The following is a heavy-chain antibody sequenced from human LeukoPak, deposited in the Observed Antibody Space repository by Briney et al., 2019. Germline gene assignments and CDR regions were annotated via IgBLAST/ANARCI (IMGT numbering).Heavy chain of an antibody. CDR2: ISYSGNT. Sequence: PSETLSLTCNVSGGSISSYYWSWIRQPPGKGLKWIGYISYSGNTYYNPSLKSRVTISVDTSKNQFSLKLSSVTAADTAVYYCARGERYDFHFDYWGQGTLVTVSS. D-gene: IGHD3-3*01. J-gene: IGHJ4*02. V-gene: IGHV4-59*12. CDR1: GGSISSYY. CDR3: ARGERYDFHFDY.